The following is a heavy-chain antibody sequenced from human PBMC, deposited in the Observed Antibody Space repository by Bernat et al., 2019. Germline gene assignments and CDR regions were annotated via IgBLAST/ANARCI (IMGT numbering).Heavy chain of an antibody. J-gene: IGHJ6*03. V-gene: IGHV3-23*01. CDR2: ISGSGSST. CDR1: GFTFSSYA. Sequence: EVQLLESGGGLVQPGGSLRLSCAASGFTFSSYAMSWVRQAPGKGLEWVSTISGSGSSTYYADSVKGRFTISRDNAKNSLYLQMNSLRAEDTAVYYCARGTSTSAPYMDVWGKGTTVTVSS. CDR3: ARGTSTSAPYMDV.